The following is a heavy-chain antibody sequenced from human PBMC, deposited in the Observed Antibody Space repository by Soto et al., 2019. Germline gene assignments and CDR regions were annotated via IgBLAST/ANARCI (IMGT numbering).Heavy chain of an antibody. Sequence: QVQLVESGGGVVQPGRSLRLSCAASGFTFSSYAMHWVRQAPGKGLEWVAVIRYDGSNKYYADSVKGRFTITRDNSKNTLYLQMNSLKAEDTAVYYCAREDHGGYGFYFWGQGTLVTVSS. J-gene: IGHJ4*02. CDR3: AREDHGGYGFYF. CDR1: GFTFSSYA. CDR2: IRYDGSNK. D-gene: IGHD5-18*01. V-gene: IGHV3-33*01.